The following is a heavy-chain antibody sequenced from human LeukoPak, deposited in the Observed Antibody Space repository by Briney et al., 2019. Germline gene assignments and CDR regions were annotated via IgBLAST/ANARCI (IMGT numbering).Heavy chain of an antibody. CDR3: AKDLYGDYLHDY. D-gene: IGHD4-17*01. V-gene: IGHV3-23*01. CDR1: GFTFSSFW. Sequence: GGSLRLSCAASGFTFSSFWMHWVRQAPGKGLEWVSTISASDGSTHYVDSVKGRFTISRDNSKNTLYLQMNSLRAEDTAVYYCAKDLYGDYLHDYWGQGTLVTVSS. J-gene: IGHJ4*02. CDR2: ISASDGST.